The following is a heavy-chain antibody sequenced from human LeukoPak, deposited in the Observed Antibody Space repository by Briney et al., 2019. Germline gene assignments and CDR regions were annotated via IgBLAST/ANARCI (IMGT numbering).Heavy chain of an antibody. D-gene: IGHD3-3*01. CDR2: IYYSGST. CDR1: GGSISSYY. CDR3: ARGYYDFWSGYYTDIYYFDY. Sequence: PSETLSITCTVSGGSISSYYWSWIRQPPGKGLEWIGHIYYSGSTYYNPSLKSRVTISVDTSKNQFSLKLSSVTAADTAVYYCARGYYDFWSGYYTDIYYFDYWGQGTLVTVSS. J-gene: IGHJ4*02. V-gene: IGHV4-59*06.